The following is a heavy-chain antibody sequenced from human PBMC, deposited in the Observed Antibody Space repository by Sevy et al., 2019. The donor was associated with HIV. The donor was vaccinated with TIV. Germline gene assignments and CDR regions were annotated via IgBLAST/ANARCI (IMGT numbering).Heavy chain of an antibody. D-gene: IGHD3-10*01. CDR2: IIPIFGTA. Sequence: ASVKVSCKASGGTFSSYAISWVRQAPGQGLEWMGGIIPIFGTANYAQKFQGRVTITADKSTSTAYMELSSLRSEDTAVYYCARDGGSGSYYNSPPHYYYMDVWGKGTMVTVSS. CDR1: GGTFSSYA. CDR3: ARDGGSGSYYNSPPHYYYMDV. J-gene: IGHJ6*03. V-gene: IGHV1-69*06.